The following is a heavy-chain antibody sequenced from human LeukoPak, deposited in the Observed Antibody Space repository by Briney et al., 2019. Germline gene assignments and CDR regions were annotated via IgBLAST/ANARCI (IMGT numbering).Heavy chain of an antibody. J-gene: IGHJ4*02. CDR2: VDSEDGET. V-gene: IGHV1-24*01. CDR1: GYTLTKLS. D-gene: IGHD3-9*01. Sequence: ASVKVSCKVSGYTLTKLSMHWVRQAPGKGLEWMGGVDSEDGETIYAQRFQGRVTMTEDTSTDTAYMELSSLRSEDTAVYYCATDLTYYFDYWGQGNLVTLSS. CDR3: ATDLTYYFDY.